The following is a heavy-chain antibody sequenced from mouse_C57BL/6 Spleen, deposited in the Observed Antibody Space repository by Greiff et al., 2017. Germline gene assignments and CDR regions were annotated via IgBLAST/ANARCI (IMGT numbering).Heavy chain of an antibody. D-gene: IGHD2-10*02. V-gene: IGHV5-17*01. CDR2: ISSGSSTI. CDR1: GFTFSDYG. J-gene: IGHJ1*03. CDR3: ARKGYGGDFDV. Sequence: EVKVEESGGGLVKPGGSLKLSCAASGFTFSDYGMHWVRQAPEKGLEWVAYISSGSSTIYYADTVKGRFTISRDNAKNPLFLQMTSLRSEDTAMYYWARKGYGGDFDVWGTGSTVTVSS.